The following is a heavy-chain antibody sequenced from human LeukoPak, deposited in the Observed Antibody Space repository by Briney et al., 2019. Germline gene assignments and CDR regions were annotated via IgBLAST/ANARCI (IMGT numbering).Heavy chain of an antibody. CDR1: WGSLCSSMYY. CDR2: IYYSGAT. Sequence: SETPSHTRTGSWGSLCSSMYYLGWTRQPPGTGLEWIGRIYYSGATNYTPSPKSRVTISVDTHKNQFSLKLSSVTAPETAVYYCASLEGSCWPYYYYYSMDVWGQGTTATVS. D-gene: IGHD6-19*01. V-gene: IGHV4-39*01. CDR3: ASLEGSCWPYYYYYSMDV. J-gene: IGHJ6*02.